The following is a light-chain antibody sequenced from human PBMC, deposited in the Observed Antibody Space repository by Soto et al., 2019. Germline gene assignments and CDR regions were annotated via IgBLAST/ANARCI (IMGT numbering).Light chain of an antibody. V-gene: IGKV3-20*01. CDR1: QSVSSSY. CDR2: GAS. J-gene: IGKJ3*01. CDR3: QQYGSSLFT. Sequence: EIVLTQSPGTLSLSPGERATLSCRASQSVSSSYLAWYQQKPGQAPRLLIYGASSSATGIPDRFSGSGSGTDFSLTISRLEPEEFAVYYGQQYGSSLFTFGPGTKVDIK.